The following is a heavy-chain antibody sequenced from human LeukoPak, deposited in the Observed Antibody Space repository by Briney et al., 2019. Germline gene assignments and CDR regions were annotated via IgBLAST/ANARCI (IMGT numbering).Heavy chain of an antibody. J-gene: IGHJ4*02. Sequence: GGSLRLSCVASGFTFTNAWMSWVRQVPGKGLVWVSRINDDGSATFYADSVKGRFTISRDNAKNTLFLQINSLGAEDTAVYYCAREILAPGKTHDYWGQGTLVTVSS. V-gene: IGHV3-74*01. CDR2: INDDGSAT. CDR3: AREILAPGKTHDY. CDR1: GFTFTNAW.